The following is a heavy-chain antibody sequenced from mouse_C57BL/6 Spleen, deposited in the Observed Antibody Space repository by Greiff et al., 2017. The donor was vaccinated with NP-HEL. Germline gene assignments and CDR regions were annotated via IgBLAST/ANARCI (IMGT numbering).Heavy chain of an antibody. Sequence: QVQLQQSGAELMKPGASVKLSCKATGYTFTGYWIEWVKQRPGHGLEWIGELLPGSGSTNYNEKFTGKATFTADTSSNTAYMQLSSLTTEDSAIYYCARLDYYAMDYWGQGTSVTVSS. CDR3: ARLDYYAMDY. CDR2: LLPGSGST. CDR1: GYTFTGYW. J-gene: IGHJ4*01. V-gene: IGHV1-9*01.